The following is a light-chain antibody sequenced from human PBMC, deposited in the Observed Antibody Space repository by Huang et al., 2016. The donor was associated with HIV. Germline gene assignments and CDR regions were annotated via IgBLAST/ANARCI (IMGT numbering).Light chain of an antibody. Sequence: EIVMTQSPATLSVSPGNRATLFCRASQSVGSDLDWYQQQPGQAPSLLIYGASTRATGIPARFSGSGSGTEFTLTISSLQSEDFAVYYCQQYNNWPLAFGGGTKVEIK. V-gene: IGKV3-15*01. CDR1: QSVGSD. CDR3: QQYNNWPLA. J-gene: IGKJ4*01. CDR2: GAS.